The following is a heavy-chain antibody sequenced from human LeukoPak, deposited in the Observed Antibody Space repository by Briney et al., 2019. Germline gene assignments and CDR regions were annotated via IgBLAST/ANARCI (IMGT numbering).Heavy chain of an antibody. CDR2: ISSSSYI. Sequence: GGSLRLSCAASGFTFSSYSMNWVRQAPGKGLEWVSSISSSSYIYYADSVKGRFTISRDNSKNTLYLQMNSLRAEDTAVYYCAKLGSGSPNWFDPWGQGTLVTVSS. CDR3: AKLGSGSPNWFDP. D-gene: IGHD3-10*01. J-gene: IGHJ5*02. CDR1: GFTFSSYS. V-gene: IGHV3-21*01.